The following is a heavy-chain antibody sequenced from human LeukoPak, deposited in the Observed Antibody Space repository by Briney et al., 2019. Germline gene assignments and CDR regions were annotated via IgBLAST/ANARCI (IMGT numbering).Heavy chain of an antibody. D-gene: IGHD6-13*01. CDR3: ARAPRERAKQHLGWFDP. CDR1: GYTFTSYD. V-gene: IGHV1-8*01. J-gene: IGHJ5*02. CDR2: MDPNSGNT. Sequence: ASVKVSCKASGYTFTSYDINWVRQATGQGLEWMGWMDPNSGNTGYAHKIQGRVTMTRNTSISTAYMELSSLRSENTAVYYCARAPRERAKQHLGWFDPWGQGTLVTVSS.